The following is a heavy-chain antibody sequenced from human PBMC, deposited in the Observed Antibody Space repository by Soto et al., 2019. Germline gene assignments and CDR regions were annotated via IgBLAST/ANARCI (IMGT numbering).Heavy chain of an antibody. Sequence: EVQLLESGGGLVQPGGSLRLSCAPSGFTFSSYAMRWVRQAPVKGLEWVSAISGGGDSTYYADSVKGRFTISRDNSKNTLYLQMNSLRAEDTAVYYCARRGSGSYYDYWGQGTLVTVSS. CDR2: ISGGGDST. CDR1: GFTFSSYA. CDR3: ARRGSGSYYDY. D-gene: IGHD1-26*01. V-gene: IGHV3-23*01. J-gene: IGHJ4*02.